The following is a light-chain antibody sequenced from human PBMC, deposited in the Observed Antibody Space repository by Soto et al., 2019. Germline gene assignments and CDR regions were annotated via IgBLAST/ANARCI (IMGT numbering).Light chain of an antibody. Sequence: EIVLTHSPATLSLSTGESATLSCRAIQSISNYLAWYQQKPGQAPRLLIYDTSNRATGIPARFSGSGSGTGFTLTISSLEPEDFAVYYCQQRSNWPPEITFGQGARPEIK. CDR1: QSISNY. J-gene: IGKJ5*01. V-gene: IGKV3-11*01. CDR2: DTS. CDR3: QQRSNWPPEIT.